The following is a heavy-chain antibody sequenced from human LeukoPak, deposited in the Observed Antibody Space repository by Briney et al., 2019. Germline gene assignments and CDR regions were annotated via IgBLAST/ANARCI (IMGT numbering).Heavy chain of an antibody. CDR2: IKSKIDGETT. CDR1: GFTFSNAY. Sequence: GGSLRLSCVASGFTFSNAYMSWVRQAPGKGLEWVGRIKSKIDGETTDYAAPVKGRLTISRDDSRNTLYLQMNSLKTEDTAVYHCARGHYGLDVWGQGTTVTVSS. CDR3: ARGHYGLDV. J-gene: IGHJ6*02. V-gene: IGHV3-15*01.